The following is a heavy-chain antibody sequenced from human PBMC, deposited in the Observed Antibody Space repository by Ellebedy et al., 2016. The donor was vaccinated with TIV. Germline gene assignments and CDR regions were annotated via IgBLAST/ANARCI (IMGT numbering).Heavy chain of an antibody. CDR2: IIPILGIA. CDR3: ARDRLGTYYYDSQVVGGGWYFDL. Sequence: SVKVSXXASGGTFSSYAISWVRQAPGQGLEWMGRIIPILGIANYAQKLQGRVTITRDTSASTAYMELSSLRSEDTAVYYCARDRLGTYYYDSQVVGGGWYFDLWGRGTLVTVSS. J-gene: IGHJ2*01. V-gene: IGHV1-69*04. CDR1: GGTFSSYA. D-gene: IGHD3-22*01.